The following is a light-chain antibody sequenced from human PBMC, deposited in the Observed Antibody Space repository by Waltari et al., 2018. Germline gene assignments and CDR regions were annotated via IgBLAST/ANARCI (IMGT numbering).Light chain of an antibody. V-gene: IGLV8-61*01. CDR3: VLYMGSGTVV. CDR2: STN. J-gene: IGLJ2*01. CDR1: SGSVSTSYY. Sequence: QTVVTQAPSFSVSPGGTVTLTCGLSSGSVSTSYYPLWYQQTPGQAPRTLIYSTNTRSSGVPDRFSGSILGNKAALTITGAQADDESDYYCVLYMGSGTVVFGGGTKLTVL.